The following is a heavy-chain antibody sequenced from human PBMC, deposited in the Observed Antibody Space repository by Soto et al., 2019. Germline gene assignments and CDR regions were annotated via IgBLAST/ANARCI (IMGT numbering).Heavy chain of an antibody. CDR2: IYYSGST. CDR3: AKNYGNAFDI. Sequence: TSETLSLTSTVSGXSITSYYWSWIRQPPGKGLEWIGYIYYSGSTNYNPSLKSRVTISVDTSKNQFSLKLSSVTAADTAVYYCAKNYGNAFDIWGQGTMVTVSS. J-gene: IGHJ3*02. CDR1: GXSITSYY. D-gene: IGHD3-10*01. V-gene: IGHV4-59*01.